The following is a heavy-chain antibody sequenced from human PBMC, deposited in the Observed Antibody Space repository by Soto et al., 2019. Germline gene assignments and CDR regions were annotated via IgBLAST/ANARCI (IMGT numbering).Heavy chain of an antibody. CDR3: AKDLYGSGNYCFDY. CDR1: GFTFSSYA. Sequence: EVQLLESGGGLVQPGGSLRLSCAASGFTFSSYAMSWVRQAPGKGLEWVSAISGSGDSTNYADSVKGRFTISRDNSKNTLYLQMNSLRAEDTAVYYCAKDLYGSGNYCFDYWGQGTLVTVSS. CDR2: ISGSGDST. D-gene: IGHD3-10*01. J-gene: IGHJ4*02. V-gene: IGHV3-23*01.